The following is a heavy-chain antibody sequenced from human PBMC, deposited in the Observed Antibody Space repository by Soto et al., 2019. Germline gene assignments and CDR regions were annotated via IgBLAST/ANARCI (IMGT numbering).Heavy chain of an antibody. D-gene: IGHD5-18*01. Sequence: ASVKVSCKASGYTFNTYSISWVRQAPGQGREWMGWISGYNGDTHYAQKFQGRVTMTTDTSTSTAYMELRSLRSDDTAMYYCARENVLSYVDTAMVDYFDYWGQGTLVTVSS. CDR3: ARENVLSYVDTAMVDYFDY. V-gene: IGHV1-18*01. J-gene: IGHJ4*02. CDR2: ISGYNGDT. CDR1: GYTFNTYS.